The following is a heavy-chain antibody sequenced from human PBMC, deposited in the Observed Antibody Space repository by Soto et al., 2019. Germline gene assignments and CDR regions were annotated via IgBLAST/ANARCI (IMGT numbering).Heavy chain of an antibody. D-gene: IGHD3-9*01. J-gene: IGHJ1*01. Sequence: QVQLVQSGAEVKKPGSSVKVSCKASGGTFSSYAISWVRQAPGQGLEWMGGIIPIFGTANYAQKFQGRVTITADESTSTAYMELSSLRSEDTAVYYCARINYGILTGPTKYFPHWGQGTLVTVSS. CDR1: GGTFSSYA. CDR2: IIPIFGTA. V-gene: IGHV1-69*12. CDR3: ARINYGILTGPTKYFPH.